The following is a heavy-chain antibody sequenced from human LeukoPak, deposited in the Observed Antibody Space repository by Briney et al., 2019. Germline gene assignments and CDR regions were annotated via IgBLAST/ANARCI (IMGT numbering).Heavy chain of an antibody. CDR2: IYSGDNT. CDR3: AGRRVLDASFDY. CDR1: GFTVSNNY. V-gene: IGHV3-66*02. D-gene: IGHD3-16*01. J-gene: IGHJ4*02. Sequence: PRGSLRLSCAAPGFTVSNNYMSWVRQAPGKGLEWVSVIYSGDNTYYVESVKGRFTISRDNSKNTLFLQMNRLRAEDTAVYYCAGRRVLDASFDYWGQGTLVTVSS.